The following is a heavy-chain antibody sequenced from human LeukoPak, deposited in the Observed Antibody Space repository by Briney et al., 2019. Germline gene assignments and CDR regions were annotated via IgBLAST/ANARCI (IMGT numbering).Heavy chain of an antibody. D-gene: IGHD3-16*01. CDR3: ARDWGPYYVDV. Sequence: PGRSLRLSCAASGFTFSSYAMHWVRQAPGKGLEWVAVVSYDGSDKYYADSVKGRFTISRDNSKNTLYLQMNSLRAEDTAVYYCARDWGPYYVDVWGKGTTVTVSS. V-gene: IGHV3-30-3*01. CDR2: VSYDGSDK. J-gene: IGHJ6*03. CDR1: GFTFSSYA.